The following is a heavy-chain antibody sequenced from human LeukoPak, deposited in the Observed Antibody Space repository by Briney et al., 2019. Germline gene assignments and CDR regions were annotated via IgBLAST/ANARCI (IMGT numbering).Heavy chain of an antibody. CDR2: VDPGDSYI. J-gene: IGHJ4*02. Sequence: PGESLKISGKGSGYSFTNNWITWVRQMPGKGLEWMGGVDPGDSYIKYSPSFQGHVTISADKSISTAYLHWSSLKASDTAMYYCARHRRLSNFDYWGQGTLVTVSS. V-gene: IGHV5-10-1*01. CDR1: GYSFTNNW. D-gene: IGHD3-16*02. CDR3: ARHRRLSNFDY.